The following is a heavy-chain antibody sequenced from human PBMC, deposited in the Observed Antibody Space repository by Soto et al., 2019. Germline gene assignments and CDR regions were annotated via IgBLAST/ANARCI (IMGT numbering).Heavy chain of an antibody. CDR2: IYYSGST. CDR3: ARGAVAGYFDY. D-gene: IGHD6-19*01. V-gene: IGHV4-59*01. Sequence: SETLSLTCTVSGGSISSYYWSWIRQPPGKGLEWIGNIYYSGSTNYNPSLKSRVTISVYTSKIQFSLKLSSVTAADMALYYCARGAVAGYFDYWGQGTLVTVSS. CDR1: GGSISSYY. J-gene: IGHJ4*02.